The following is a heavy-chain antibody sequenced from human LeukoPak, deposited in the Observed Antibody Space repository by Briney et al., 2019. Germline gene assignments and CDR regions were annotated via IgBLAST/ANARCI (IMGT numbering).Heavy chain of an antibody. V-gene: IGHV1-24*01. J-gene: IGHJ4*02. CDR1: GYTLTELS. CDR3: ARATRITMVRGALYYFDY. Sequence: ASVKVSCKVSGYTLTELSMHWVRQAPGKGLEWMGGFDPEDGETIYAQKFQGRVTMTEDTSTDTAYMELSSLRSEDTAVYYCARATRITMVRGALYYFDYWGQGTLVTVSS. CDR2: FDPEDGET. D-gene: IGHD3-10*01.